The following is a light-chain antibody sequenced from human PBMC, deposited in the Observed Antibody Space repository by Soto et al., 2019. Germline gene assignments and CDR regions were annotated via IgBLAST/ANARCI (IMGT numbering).Light chain of an antibody. CDR2: TAS. Sequence: DIRMTQSPSSLSASVGDTVTITCRASQSISSHLNFYEHKPGKAPNLLMYTASNFQSVFPSRFSGSGSRTDFTLTIRSHPPQKSATFESRQSYSTPICIGQGTRLKIK. J-gene: IGKJ5*01. V-gene: IGKV1-39*01. CDR1: QSISSH. CDR3: RQSYSTPIC.